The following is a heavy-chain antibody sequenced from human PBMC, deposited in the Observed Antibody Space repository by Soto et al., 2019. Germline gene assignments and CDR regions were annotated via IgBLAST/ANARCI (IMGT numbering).Heavy chain of an antibody. Sequence: QVQLVESGGGVVQPGKSLRLSCAASGIAFSGCGMFWVRQTPSKGLEWVAAISSDGSQKYYADSVKGRFTISRDNSKNTLYVQMNGLTTEDTAVYYCENNIVRGHWYFDLWGRGTLVTVSS. CDR3: ENNIVRGHWYFDL. CDR2: ISSDGSQK. CDR1: GIAFSGCG. D-gene: IGHD3-10*01. V-gene: IGHV3-30*18. J-gene: IGHJ2*01.